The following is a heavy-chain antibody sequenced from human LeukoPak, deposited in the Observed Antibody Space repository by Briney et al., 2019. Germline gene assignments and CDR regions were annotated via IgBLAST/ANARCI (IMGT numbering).Heavy chain of an antibody. J-gene: IGHJ4*02. Sequence: GGSLRLSCAASGFTFSSYGMHWVRQAPGKGLEWVAVISYDGSNKYYADSVKGRFTISRDNSKNTLYLQMNSLRAEDTAVYYCARGYDSGKFDYWGQGTLVTVSS. CDR1: GFTFSSYG. CDR2: ISYDGSNK. CDR3: ARGYDSGKFDY. V-gene: IGHV3-30*03. D-gene: IGHD3-22*01.